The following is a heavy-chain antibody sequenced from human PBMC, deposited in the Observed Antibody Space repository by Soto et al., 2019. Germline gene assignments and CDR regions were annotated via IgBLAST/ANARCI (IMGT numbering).Heavy chain of an antibody. CDR3: WRESDIGSLEIVVVVVGGMEV. CDR1: GFTFSSYS. CDR2: ISSSSSYI. V-gene: IGHV3-21*01. Sequence: EVQLVESGGGLVKPGGSLRLSCAASGFTFSSYSMNWVRQAPGKGLEWVSSISSSSSYIYYADSVKGRFTIGRDNANNSFYLQMNSLGDEDTAVYYCWRESDIGSLEIVVVVVGGMEVWGQGSTVTGSS. J-gene: IGHJ6*02. D-gene: IGHD2-15*01.